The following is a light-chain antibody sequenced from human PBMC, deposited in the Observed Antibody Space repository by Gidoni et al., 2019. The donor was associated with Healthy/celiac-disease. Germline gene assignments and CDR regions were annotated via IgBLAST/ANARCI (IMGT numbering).Light chain of an antibody. J-gene: IGKJ5*01. CDR2: AAS. CDR3: QQRSNWPPVST. CDR1: SY. V-gene: IGKV3-11*01. Sequence: SYLAWYQQKHGQAPRLLIYAASNRATGIPARFSGSGSGTDFTLTISILEPEDFAVYYCQQRSNWPPVSTFGQGTRLEIK.